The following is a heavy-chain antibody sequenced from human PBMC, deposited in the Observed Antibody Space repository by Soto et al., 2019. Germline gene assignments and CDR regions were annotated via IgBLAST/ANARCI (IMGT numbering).Heavy chain of an antibody. Sequence: QVQLVESGGGVVQPGRSLRLSCAASGFTFSSYGMHWVRRAPGKGLEWVAVISYDGSNKYYADSVKGRFTISRDNSKNTLYLQMNSLRAEDTAVYYCAKDWGSYYVHNTQFDYWGQGTLVTVSS. D-gene: IGHD1-26*01. CDR2: ISYDGSNK. V-gene: IGHV3-30*18. J-gene: IGHJ4*02. CDR1: GFTFSSYG. CDR3: AKDWGSYYVHNTQFDY.